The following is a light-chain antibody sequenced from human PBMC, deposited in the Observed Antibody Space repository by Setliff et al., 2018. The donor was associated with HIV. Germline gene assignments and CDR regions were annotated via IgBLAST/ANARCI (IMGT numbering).Light chain of an antibody. V-gene: IGLV2-23*02. J-gene: IGLJ2*01. CDR2: EVS. CDR1: SSDVVAYNL. Sequence: QSALTQPASVSGSPGQSITISCTGPSSDVVAYNLVSWYQHHPGKAPKVIIYEVSERPSGVSSRFFGSQSGDTSSLTILGLRAEDEADYYCCSYAGSSPHVVFGGGTKGTV. CDR3: CSYAGSSPHVV.